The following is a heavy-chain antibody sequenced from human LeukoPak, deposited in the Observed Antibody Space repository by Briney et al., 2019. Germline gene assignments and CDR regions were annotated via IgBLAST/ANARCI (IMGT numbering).Heavy chain of an antibody. D-gene: IGHD3-16*01. J-gene: IGHJ4*02. CDR3: AVGGGGGGGRYYFDY. V-gene: IGHV4-39*01. Sequence: SETLSLTCTVSGGSISSSSYYWGWIRQPPGKGLEWIGSIYYSGSTYYNPSLKSRVTISVDTSKNQFSLKLSSVTAADTAVYYCAVGGGGGGGRYYFDYWGQGTLVTVSS. CDR2: IYYSGST. CDR1: GGSISSSSYY.